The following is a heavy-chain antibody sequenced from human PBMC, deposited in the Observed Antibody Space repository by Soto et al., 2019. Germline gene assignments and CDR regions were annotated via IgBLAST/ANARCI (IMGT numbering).Heavy chain of an antibody. J-gene: IGHJ5*02. V-gene: IGHV4-31*03. Sequence: SETLSLTCTVSGGSISSGGYYWSWIRQHPGKGLEWIGYIYYSGSTYYNPSLESRVTISVDTSKNQFSLKLSSVTAADTAVYYCALYSKQGNWFDPWGQGTLVTVSS. CDR2: IYYSGST. CDR1: GGSISSGGYY. CDR3: ALYSKQGNWFDP. D-gene: IGHD4-4*01.